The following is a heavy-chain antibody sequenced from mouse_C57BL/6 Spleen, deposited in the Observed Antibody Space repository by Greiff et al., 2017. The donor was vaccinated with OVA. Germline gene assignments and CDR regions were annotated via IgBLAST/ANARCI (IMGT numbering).Heavy chain of an antibody. Sequence: VQLQQSGPELVKPGASVKISCKASGYSFTGYYMHWVKQSSEKSLEWIGEINPSTGGTSYNQKFKGKATLTVDKSSSTAYMQLKSLTSEDSAVYYCAREGGTAQATFDYWGQGTTLTVSS. CDR3: AREGGTAQATFDY. CDR1: GYSFTGYY. D-gene: IGHD3-2*02. V-gene: IGHV1-43*01. J-gene: IGHJ2*01. CDR2: INPSTGGT.